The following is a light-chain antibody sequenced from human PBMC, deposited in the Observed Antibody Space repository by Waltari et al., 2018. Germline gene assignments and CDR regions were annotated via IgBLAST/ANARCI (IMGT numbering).Light chain of an antibody. CDR1: QHVSTF. J-gene: IGKJ1*01. CDR3: QHHLRLPAT. Sequence: IVLTQSPGTLSLSPGERAPLPCRASQHVSTFLAWYQQKPGQAPRLLLYGASSRATGIPDRFSGGGAGTDFSLTSSRLEPEDFAVYYCQHHLRLPATFGQGTKVDIK. V-gene: IGKV3-20*01. CDR2: GAS.